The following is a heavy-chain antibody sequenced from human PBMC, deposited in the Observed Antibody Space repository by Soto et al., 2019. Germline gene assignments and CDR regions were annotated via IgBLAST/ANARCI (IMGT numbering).Heavy chain of an antibody. CDR3: AHPRGYGVFDAYDF. V-gene: IGHV3-23*01. CDR2: INAGGGST. CDR1: GFTFSTYA. J-gene: IGHJ3*01. D-gene: IGHD4-17*01. Sequence: GGSLRLSCAASGFTFSTYAMNWVRQAPGKGLEWVSAINAGGGSTYYTDSVNGRFTISRDNSINMLYLQMNSLRTEDTAVYYCAHPRGYGVFDAYDFWGQGATVTVSS.